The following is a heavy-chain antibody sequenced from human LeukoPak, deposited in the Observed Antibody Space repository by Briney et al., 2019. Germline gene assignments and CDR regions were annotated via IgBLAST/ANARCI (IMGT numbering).Heavy chain of an antibody. J-gene: IGHJ4*02. CDR1: EFSLITSGVG. V-gene: IGHV2-5*02. D-gene: IGHD4-17*01. Sequence: SGPTLVNPTQTLTLTCTFSEFSLITSGVGVDWFRQPPGKALEWLALIYWDDDKRYSPSLKTRLTISKDTSKNQVVLTMTNMDPVDTATYYCARIVCRDYGIYFDYWGQGTLVTVSS. CDR3: ARIVCRDYGIYFDY. CDR2: IYWDDDK.